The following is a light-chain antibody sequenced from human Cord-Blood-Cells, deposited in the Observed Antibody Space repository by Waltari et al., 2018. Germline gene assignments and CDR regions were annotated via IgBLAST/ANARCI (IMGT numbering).Light chain of an antibody. V-gene: IGKV1-39*01. J-gene: IGKJ4*01. CDR2: AAS. Sequence: DIQITQSPSSLSASVGDRVTITCRASQSISSYLNWYQQKPGKAPKLLSYAASSLQSGVPSRFSGSGSGTDFTLTISSLQPEDFATYYCQQSYSTLLTFGGGTKVEIK. CDR3: QQSYSTLLT. CDR1: QSISSY.